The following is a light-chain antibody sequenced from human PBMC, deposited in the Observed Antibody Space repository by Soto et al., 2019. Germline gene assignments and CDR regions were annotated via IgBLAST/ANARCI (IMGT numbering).Light chain of an antibody. CDR1: QTIDNT. Sequence: IVMTHSPATLSLSPGERATLSFRASQTIDNTLAWYQRKHGQAPRLLIYDASTRATGVPARFSGSGYGTDFNLTISSLQPEDFAVYYCQHYNYWPYTFGQGTKVDIK. V-gene: IGKV3-15*01. CDR3: QHYNYWPYT. J-gene: IGKJ2*01. CDR2: DAS.